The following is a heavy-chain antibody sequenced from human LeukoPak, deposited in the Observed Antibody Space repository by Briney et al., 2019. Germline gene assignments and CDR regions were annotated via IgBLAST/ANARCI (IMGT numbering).Heavy chain of an antibody. V-gene: IGHV1-8*03. J-gene: IGHJ4*02. D-gene: IGHD3-10*01. CDR2: MNPNSGNT. Sequence: GASVKVSCKASGYTFTSYDINWVRQATGQGLEWMGWMNPNSGNTGYAQKFQGRVTITRNTSISTAYMELSSLRSEDTAVYYCARAAVLLWFGEVRAIDYWGQGTLVTVSS. CDR1: GYTFTSYD. CDR3: ARAAVLLWFGEVRAIDY.